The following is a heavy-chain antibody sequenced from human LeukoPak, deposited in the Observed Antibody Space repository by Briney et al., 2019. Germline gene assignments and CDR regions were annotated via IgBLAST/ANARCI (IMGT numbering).Heavy chain of an antibody. CDR3: ARTRYYYNSRSYGAPYYFDY. D-gene: IGHD3-10*01. J-gene: IGHJ4*02. Sequence: PSETLSLTCTVSGDSISSSTYYWGWIRQPPGKGLEWIGTVSYSGSTYYNPSLKSRVTISVDTSKNQFSLKLSSVTAADTAVYYCARTRYYYNSRSYGAPYYFDYWGQGTLVTVSS. CDR1: GDSISSSTYY. V-gene: IGHV4-39*01. CDR2: VSYSGST.